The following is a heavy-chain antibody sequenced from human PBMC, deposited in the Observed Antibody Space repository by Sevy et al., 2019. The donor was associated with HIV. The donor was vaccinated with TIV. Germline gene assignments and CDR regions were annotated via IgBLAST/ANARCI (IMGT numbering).Heavy chain of an antibody. Sequence: GGSLSLSCAASGFSVSRNHINWVRQAPGKGQEWISVIYSDGTTQYADSVKGRFTISRVTSNNTVYLQVSSLRADDTAVYYCARRLSSAWYFDFWPGNPGHRLL. CDR3: ARRLSSAWYFDF. CDR1: GFSVSRNH. D-gene: IGHD6-19*01. CDR2: IYSDGTT. V-gene: IGHV3-53*01. J-gene: IGHJ4*02.